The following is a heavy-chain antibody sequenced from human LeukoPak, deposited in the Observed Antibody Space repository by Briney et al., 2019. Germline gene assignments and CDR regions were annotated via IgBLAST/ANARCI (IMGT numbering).Heavy chain of an antibody. J-gene: IGHJ4*02. CDR1: GFSLSDAW. V-gene: IGHV3-15*01. CDR2: IKPKTHGGTT. CDR3: TQLNGGGY. D-gene: IGHD2-15*01. Sequence: PGGSLRLSCAASGFSLSDAWMSWVRQAPGKGLDCVGRIKPKTHGGTTDYAESVNGRFSVSRDDSKNTMYLQINSLTTEDTGLYHCTQLNGGGYWGQGTQVTVSS.